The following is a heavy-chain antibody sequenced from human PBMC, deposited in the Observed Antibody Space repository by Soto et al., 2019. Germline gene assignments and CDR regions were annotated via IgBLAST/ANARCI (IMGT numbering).Heavy chain of an antibody. D-gene: IGHD1-26*01. CDR1: GGSIRSNNW. Sequence: QVQLQESGPGLVKPSGTLSLTCAVSGGSIRSNNWWSWVRQPPGKGLEWIGEIFHSGTTYHNPSLKTRVTISVDKSKNQFSLNLSSVTAADTAVYYCARVYSGSYSDYWGQGTLVTVSS. J-gene: IGHJ4*02. V-gene: IGHV4-4*02. CDR3: ARVYSGSYSDY. CDR2: IFHSGTT.